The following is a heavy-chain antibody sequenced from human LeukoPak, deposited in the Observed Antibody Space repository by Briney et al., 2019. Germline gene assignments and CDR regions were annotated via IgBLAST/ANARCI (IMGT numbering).Heavy chain of an antibody. CDR2: ISTNKGNT. CDR3: VRDIQWRFDP. J-gene: IGHJ5*02. V-gene: IGHV1-18*01. CDR1: GYRCISYG. Sequence: ASVKVSCEASGYRCISYGISWVRQAPGQGLEWMGWISTNKGNTNYAQRIQGRVTMTTDTSTSTAYMELRSLRSDDTAIYYCVRDIQWRFDPWGQGTLVSVSS. D-gene: IGHD2-8*01.